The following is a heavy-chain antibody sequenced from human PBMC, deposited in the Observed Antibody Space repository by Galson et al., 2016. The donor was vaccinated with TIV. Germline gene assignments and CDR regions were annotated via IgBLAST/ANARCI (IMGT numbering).Heavy chain of an antibody. CDR1: GFSFSTYG. V-gene: IGHV3-33*01. J-gene: IGHJ4*02. Sequence: SLRLSCAASGFSFSTYGMHWVRQAPGKGLEWLAAIWYDGSHTYYGDSVTGRFTISRDNSKNTLYLQMNSLRAEDTAVYYCASGSNYGDFGGPEFDYWGRGTLVTVSS. D-gene: IGHD4-17*01. CDR2: IWYDGSHT. CDR3: ASGSNYGDFGGPEFDY.